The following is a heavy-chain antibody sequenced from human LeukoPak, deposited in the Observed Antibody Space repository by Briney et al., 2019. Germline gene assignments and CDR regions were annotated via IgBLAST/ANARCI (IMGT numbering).Heavy chain of an antibody. D-gene: IGHD3-22*01. CDR2: IGNRAKSYTT. CDR1: RFTFSDHY. CDR3: ARVGDYYDTRGFSSDAFDI. V-gene: IGHV3-72*01. J-gene: IGHJ3*02. Sequence: GGSLRLSCAASRFTFSDHYMDWVRQAPGKGLEWVARIGNRAKSYTTQYAPSVKDRFTISRDDSRNSVYLQMNSLKTEDTAVYFCARVGDYYDTRGFSSDAFDIWGLGTMVTVSS.